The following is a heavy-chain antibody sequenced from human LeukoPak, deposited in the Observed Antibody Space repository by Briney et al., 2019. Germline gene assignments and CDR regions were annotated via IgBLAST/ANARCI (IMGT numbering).Heavy chain of an antibody. D-gene: IGHD6-19*01. Sequence: SETLSLTCDVYGYPISSLYYWGWIRQPPEKGLEWVGSISHSGNTYYNPSLKSRVTISVDTSKNQFSLKLSSVTAADTAVYYCARDGGGDETAVARPESWGQGTLVTVSS. J-gene: IGHJ4*02. CDR3: ARDGGGDETAVARPES. CDR2: ISHSGNT. CDR1: GYPISSLYY. V-gene: IGHV4-38-2*02.